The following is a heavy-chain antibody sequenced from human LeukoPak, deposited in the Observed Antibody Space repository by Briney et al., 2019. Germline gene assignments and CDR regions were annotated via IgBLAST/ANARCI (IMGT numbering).Heavy chain of an antibody. V-gene: IGHV3-23*01. CDR1: GFTFSSYA. J-gene: IGHJ4*02. D-gene: IGHD3-3*01. CDR3: AKASSRFGVVITFDY. Sequence: GGSLRLSCAASGFTFSSYAMSWVRQAPGKGLEWVSAISGSGGSTYYADSVKGRFTISRDNSKNTLYLQMNSLRAEDTAVYYCAKASSRFGVVITFDYWGQGTLVTVSS. CDR2: ISGSGGST.